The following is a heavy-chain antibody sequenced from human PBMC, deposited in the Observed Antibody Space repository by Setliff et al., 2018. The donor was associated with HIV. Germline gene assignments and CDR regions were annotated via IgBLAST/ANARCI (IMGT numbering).Heavy chain of an antibody. CDR2: INQDGSHK. CDR1: GFTFNNYW. Sequence: GGSLRLSCAASGFTFNNYWIVWVRQAPGKGLEWVANINQDGSHKYYVDSVKGRFTISRDNSKNTLYLQMNSLRAEDTAVYYCAKTPSSGWYSLYLDYWGQGTLVTVSS. V-gene: IGHV3-7*01. D-gene: IGHD6-19*01. J-gene: IGHJ4*02. CDR3: AKTPSSGWYSLYLDY.